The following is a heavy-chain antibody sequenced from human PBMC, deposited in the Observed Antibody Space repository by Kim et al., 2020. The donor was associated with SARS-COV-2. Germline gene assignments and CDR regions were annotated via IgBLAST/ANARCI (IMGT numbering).Heavy chain of an antibody. Sequence: TYYNPSLTSRVTISGATSKNQFSLKLSSVTAAYTAVYYCASAGPSGWFDPWGQGTLVTVSS. CDR3: ASAGPSGWFDP. V-gene: IGHV4-31*02. J-gene: IGHJ5*02. CDR2: T.